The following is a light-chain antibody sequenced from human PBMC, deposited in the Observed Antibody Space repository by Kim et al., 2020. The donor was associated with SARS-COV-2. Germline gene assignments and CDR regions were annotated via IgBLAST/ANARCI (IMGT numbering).Light chain of an antibody. CDR2: AAS. CDR3: LQNYNYPRT. V-gene: IGKV1-6*02. J-gene: IGKJ1*01. CDR1: QGIRND. Sequence: ASVGDRVTITCRASQGIRNDLGWYPQKPGNAPKLLIYAASSLQSGVPSRFSGSGSGTDFTLTISSLQPEDFATYYCLQNYNYPRTFGQGTKVDIK.